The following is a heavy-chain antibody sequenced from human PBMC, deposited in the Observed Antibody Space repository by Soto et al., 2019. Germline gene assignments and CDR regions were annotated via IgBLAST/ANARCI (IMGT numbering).Heavy chain of an antibody. CDR2: INHSGST. D-gene: IGHD1-1*01. J-gene: IGHJ6*02. V-gene: IGHV4-34*01. Sequence: SETLCLTCAVYGGSFSGYDWSWIRQPPGKGLEWIGEINHSGSTNYNPSLKSRVTISVDTSKNQFSLKLSSVTAADTAVYYCARGSWNWNDGGYYYYGMDVWGQGTTVTVSS. CDR3: ARGSWNWNDGGYYYYGMDV. CDR1: GGSFSGYD.